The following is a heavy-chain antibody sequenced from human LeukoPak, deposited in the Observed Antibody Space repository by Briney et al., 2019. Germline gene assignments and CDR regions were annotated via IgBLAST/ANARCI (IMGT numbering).Heavy chain of an antibody. Sequence: SETLSLTCAVSVYSISSGYYWGWIRQPPGKGLEWIGSIYHSGSTYYNPSLKSRVTISVDTSKNQFSLKLSSVTAADTAVYYCARHPGIVVVVAATYGWFDPWGQGTLVTVSS. D-gene: IGHD2-15*01. CDR1: VYSISSGYY. J-gene: IGHJ5*02. CDR2: IYHSGST. V-gene: IGHV4-38-2*01. CDR3: ARHPGIVVVVAATYGWFDP.